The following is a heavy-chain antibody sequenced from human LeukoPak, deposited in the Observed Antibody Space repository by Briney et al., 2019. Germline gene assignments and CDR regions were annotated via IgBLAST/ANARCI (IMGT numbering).Heavy chain of an antibody. D-gene: IGHD3-10*01. V-gene: IGHV3-9*01. CDR1: GFTFDDYA. CDR2: ISWNSGSI. Sequence: GGSLRLSCAASGFTFDDYAMHWVRQAPGKGLEWVSGISWNSGSIGYADSVKGRFTISRDNAKNSLYLQMNSLRAEDTALYYCAKDISEGGSGSSNFDYWGQGTLVTVSS. J-gene: IGHJ4*02. CDR3: AKDISEGGSGSSNFDY.